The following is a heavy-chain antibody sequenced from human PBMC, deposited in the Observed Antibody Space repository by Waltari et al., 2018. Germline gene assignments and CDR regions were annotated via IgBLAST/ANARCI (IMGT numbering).Heavy chain of an antibody. D-gene: IGHD6-19*01. CDR1: GFTFSSHG. J-gene: IGHJ2*01. V-gene: IGHV3-23*01. Sequence: EVQLLESGGGLVQPGGSLRLSCAASGFTFSSHGMSWVRQAPGGGLEWVSSISNSGSLTYYADSLKGRFTSSRDNSMNTLYLQMNSLRVEDTAVYYCAKIAVAGTWYFDLWGRGTLVTVSS. CDR3: AKIAVAGTWYFDL. CDR2: ISNSGSLT.